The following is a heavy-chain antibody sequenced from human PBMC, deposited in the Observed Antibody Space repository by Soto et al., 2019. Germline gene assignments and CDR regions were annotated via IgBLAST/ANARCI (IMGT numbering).Heavy chain of an antibody. Sequence: GASVKVSCKASGYTFTSYGISWVRQAPGQGLEWMGWISAYNGNTNYAQKLQGRVTMTTDTSTSTAYMELRSLRSDDTAVYYCARASGGGKEPYYFDYWGQGTLVTVSS. D-gene: IGHD1-1*01. J-gene: IGHJ4*02. V-gene: IGHV1-18*01. CDR1: GYTFTSYG. CDR3: ARASGGGKEPYYFDY. CDR2: ISAYNGNT.